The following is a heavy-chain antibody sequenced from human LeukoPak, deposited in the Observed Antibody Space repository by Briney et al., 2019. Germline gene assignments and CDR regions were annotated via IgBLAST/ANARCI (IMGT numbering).Heavy chain of an antibody. CDR3: ARPAYYYDSSGYPRSHDAFDI. CDR2: INPNSGGT. J-gene: IGHJ3*02. CDR1: GYTFTGHY. V-gene: IGHV1-2*02. D-gene: IGHD3-22*01. Sequence: ASVKVSCKASGYTFTGHYMHWVRQAPGQGLEWMGWINPNSGGTNYAQKFQGRVTMTRDTSISTAYMELSRLRSDDTAVYYCARPAYYYDSSGYPRSHDAFDIWGQGTMVTVSS.